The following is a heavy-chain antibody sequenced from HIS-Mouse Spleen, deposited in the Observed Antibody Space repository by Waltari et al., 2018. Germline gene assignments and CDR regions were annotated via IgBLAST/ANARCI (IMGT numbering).Heavy chain of an antibody. CDR1: GSSTIRRCYS. D-gene: IGHD6-13*01. V-gene: IGHV4-39*07. Sequence: QLQLQESGPGLAKSSGTSSLICTVSGSSTIRRCYSWGWIRQPPGKGLEWIGSIYYSGSPYYNPSLKSRVTISVDTSKNQFSLKLSSVTAADTAVYYCAREIPYSSSWYDWYFDLWGRGTLDTVSS. CDR2: IYYSGSP. CDR3: AREIPYSSSWYDWYFDL. J-gene: IGHJ2*01.